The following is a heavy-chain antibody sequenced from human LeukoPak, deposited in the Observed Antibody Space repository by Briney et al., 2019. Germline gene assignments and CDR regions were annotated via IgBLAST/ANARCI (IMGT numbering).Heavy chain of an antibody. J-gene: IGHJ6*03. CDR3: ARDSGIVLTTYGVGSLYMDV. CDR1: GYTFTGYY. D-gene: IGHD2-8*01. CDR2: ISPNSGGT. Sequence: ASVKVSCKASGYTFTGYYMHWVRQAPGQGLEWMGWISPNSGGTNYAQKFQGRVTMTRGTSISTAYMELSRLGSDDTAVYYCARDSGIVLTTYGVGSLYMDVWGKGTTVTVSS. V-gene: IGHV1-2*02.